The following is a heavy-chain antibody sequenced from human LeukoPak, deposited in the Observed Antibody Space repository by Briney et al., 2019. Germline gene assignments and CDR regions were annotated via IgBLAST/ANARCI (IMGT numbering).Heavy chain of an antibody. V-gene: IGHV3-7*01. CDR1: GFTFSSYW. D-gene: IGHD5-24*01. J-gene: IGHJ4*02. Sequence: GGSLRLSCAASGFTFSSYWMSWVRQAPGKGLEWVANIKQDGSEKYYVDSVKGRFTIPRDNAKNSLYLQMNSLRAEDTAVYYCARDHVEMATIPRYFDYWGQGTLVTVSS. CDR2: IKQDGSEK. CDR3: ARDHVEMATIPRYFDY.